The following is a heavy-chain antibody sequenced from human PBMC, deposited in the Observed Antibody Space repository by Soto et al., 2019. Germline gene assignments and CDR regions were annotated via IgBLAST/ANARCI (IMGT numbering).Heavy chain of an antibody. CDR2: IYYSGST. Sequence: LSLPCTVSGGSLSSYYWSWIRQPPGKGLEWIGYIYYSGSTNYNPSLKSRVTISVDTSKNQFSLKLSSVAAADTAVYYCARNPLWFGEDYYYGMDVWGQGTTVTVSS. D-gene: IGHD3-10*01. J-gene: IGHJ6*02. V-gene: IGHV4-59*01. CDR3: ARNPLWFGEDYYYGMDV. CDR1: GGSLSSYY.